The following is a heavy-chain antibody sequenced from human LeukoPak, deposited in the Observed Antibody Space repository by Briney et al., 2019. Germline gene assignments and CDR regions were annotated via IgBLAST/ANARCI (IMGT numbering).Heavy chain of an antibody. V-gene: IGHV4-34*01. CDR1: GGSFSDYY. CDR2: IHHSGNT. CDR3: ARAHPYYYDSSGYYGY. Sequence: SETLSLTCAVYGGSFSDYYWSWIRQSPGKGLEWIGEIHHSGNTNYKPSLKSRVTISVDTSKNQFSLKLTSVTAADTAVYYCARAHPYYYDSSGYYGYWGQGTLVTVSS. D-gene: IGHD3-22*01. J-gene: IGHJ4*02.